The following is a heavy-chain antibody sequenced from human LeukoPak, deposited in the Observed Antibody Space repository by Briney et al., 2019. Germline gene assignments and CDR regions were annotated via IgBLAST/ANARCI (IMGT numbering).Heavy chain of an antibody. Sequence: GGSLRLSCAASGFTFSSYAMSWVRQAPGKGLEWVSAISGSGGSTYYADSVKGRFTISRDNSKNTLYLQMNSLRAEDTAMYFCASRHCSGGGCYFAGADPFDYWGQGTLVTVSS. CDR2: ISGSGGST. CDR1: GFTFSSYA. V-gene: IGHV3-23*01. J-gene: IGHJ4*02. D-gene: IGHD2-15*01. CDR3: ASRHCSGGGCYFAGADPFDY.